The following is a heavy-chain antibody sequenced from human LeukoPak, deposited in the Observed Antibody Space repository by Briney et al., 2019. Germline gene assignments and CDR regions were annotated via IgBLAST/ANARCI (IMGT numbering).Heavy chain of an antibody. D-gene: IGHD6-13*01. CDR2: IYHSGST. CDR3: ARSPVGYSSSWYWFDP. CDR1: GGSISSGGYY. J-gene: IGHJ5*02. V-gene: IGHV4-31*03. Sequence: SETLSLTCTVSGGSISSGGYYWSWIRQHPGKGLEWIGYIYHSGSTYYNPSLKSRVTISVDTSRNQFSLKLSSVTAADTAVYNCARSPVGYSSSWYWFDPWGQGTLVTVSS.